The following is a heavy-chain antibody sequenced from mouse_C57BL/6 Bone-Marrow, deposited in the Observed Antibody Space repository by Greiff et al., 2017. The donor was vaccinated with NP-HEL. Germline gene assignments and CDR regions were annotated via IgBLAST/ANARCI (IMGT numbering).Heavy chain of an antibody. V-gene: IGHV3-8*01. J-gene: IGHJ4*01. Sequence: EVKLMESGPGLAKPSQTLSLTCSVTGYSITSDYWNWIRKFPGNKLEYMGYISYSGSTYYNPSLKSRISITRDTSKNQYYLQLNSVTTEDTATYYCARYRNYSNHEGYAMDYWGQGTSVTVSS. D-gene: IGHD2-5*01. CDR2: ISYSGST. CDR1: GYSITSDY. CDR3: ARYRNYSNHEGYAMDY.